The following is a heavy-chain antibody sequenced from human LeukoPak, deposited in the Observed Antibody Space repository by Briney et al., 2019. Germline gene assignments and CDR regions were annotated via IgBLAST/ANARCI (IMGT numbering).Heavy chain of an antibody. CDR1: GFSFSSYY. J-gene: IGHJ6*02. D-gene: IGHD6-19*01. CDR3: TRDLAAVPGPRMDV. Sequence: GGSLRLSCAASGFSFSSYYMSWVRQAPGKGLEWVALINPDGSERYYVDSVKGRFTISRDDAKNSLYLQMDSLRDDDTAMYFCTRDLAAVPGPRMDVWGQGTTVTVSS. V-gene: IGHV3-7*03. CDR2: INPDGSER.